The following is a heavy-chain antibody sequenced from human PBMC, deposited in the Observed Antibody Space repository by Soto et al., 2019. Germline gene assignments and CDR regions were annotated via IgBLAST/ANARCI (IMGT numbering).Heavy chain of an antibody. CDR2: ISGSGGST. CDR1: GFTFSSYA. V-gene: IGHV3-23*01. Sequence: EVQLLESGGGLVQPGGSLRLSCAASGFTFSSYAMSWVRQAPGKGLEWISAISGSGGSTYYADSVKGRFTISRDNSKNTRYLEMSGLRGEDTAVYYCAKDGGRGYDAFDIWGQGTMVTVSS. J-gene: IGHJ3*02. CDR3: AKDGGRGYDAFDI. D-gene: IGHD3-16*01.